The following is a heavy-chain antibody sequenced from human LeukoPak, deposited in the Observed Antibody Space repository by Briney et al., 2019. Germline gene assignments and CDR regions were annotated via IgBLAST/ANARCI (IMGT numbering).Heavy chain of an antibody. Sequence: ASVKVSCKASGYTFTGYYMHWVRQAPGQGLEWMGIINPSGGSTSYAQKFQGRVTMTRDMSTSTVYMELSSLRSEDTAVYYCARSGYCSGGSCPVDNWFDPWGQGTLVTVSS. CDR2: INPSGGST. J-gene: IGHJ5*02. CDR3: ARSGYCSGGSCPVDNWFDP. D-gene: IGHD2-15*01. CDR1: GYTFTGYY. V-gene: IGHV1-46*01.